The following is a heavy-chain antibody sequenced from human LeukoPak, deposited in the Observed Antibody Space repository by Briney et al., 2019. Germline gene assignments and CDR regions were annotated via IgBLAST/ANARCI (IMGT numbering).Heavy chain of an antibody. Sequence: GGSLRLSCVTSGFFFNSYWMSWVRQAPGKGLEWVANKNQDGSEKYYVDSVKGRFTISRDNAKNSLYLQMNSLRVEDTAVYYCAREDCTIGAVCSSLLDHWGRGTLVTVSS. CDR2: KNQDGSEK. V-gene: IGHV3-7*01. J-gene: IGHJ4*02. D-gene: IGHD2-8*01. CDR3: AREDCTIGAVCSSLLDH. CDR1: GFFFNSYW.